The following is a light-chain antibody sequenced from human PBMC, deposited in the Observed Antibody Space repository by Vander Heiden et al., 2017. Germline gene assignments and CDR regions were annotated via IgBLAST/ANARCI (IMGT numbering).Light chain of an antibody. CDR3: NSRDSSGNHVV. CDR2: GKN. Sequence: SSELTQDPAVSVALGQTVRIPCQGDSLRSYYASWYQKKPGQAPVLVIYGKNNRPAGIPDRFSGSSSGNTASLTITGAQAEDEADYYCNSRDSSGNHVVFGGGTKLTVL. V-gene: IGLV3-19*01. J-gene: IGLJ2*01. CDR1: SLRSYY.